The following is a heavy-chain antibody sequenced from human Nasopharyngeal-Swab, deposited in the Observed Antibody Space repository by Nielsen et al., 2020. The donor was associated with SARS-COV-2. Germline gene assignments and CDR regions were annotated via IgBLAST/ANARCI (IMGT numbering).Heavy chain of an antibody. J-gene: IGHJ6*02. CDR2: INPSGGST. V-gene: IGHV1-46*01. CDR3: ARAQSGYDLYYYSGMDV. Sequence: ASVKVSCKASGYSFTTYYIHWVRQAPGQGLEWMGLINPSGGSTSYAQKFQGRVTMTRDTSTSTVYMEVSSLRSEDTAVYYCARAQSGYDLYYYSGMDVWGQGTTVTVSS. CDR1: GYSFTTYY. D-gene: IGHD5-12*01.